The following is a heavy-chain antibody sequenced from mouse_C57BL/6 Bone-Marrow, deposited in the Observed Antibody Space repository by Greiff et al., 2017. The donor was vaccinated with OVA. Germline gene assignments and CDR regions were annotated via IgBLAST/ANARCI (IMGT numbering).Heavy chain of an antibody. CDR2: IYPGSGST. Sequence: LQPGAELVKPGASVKMSCKASGYTFTSYWITWVKQRPGQGLVWIGDIYPGSGSTNYNEKFKRKATLTVDTASSTAYMQLSSLTSEDSAVYYWARSFYDYWFAYWGQGTLVTVSA. V-gene: IGHV1-55*01. D-gene: IGHD2-4*01. CDR1: GYTFTSYW. J-gene: IGHJ3*01. CDR3: ARSFYDYWFAY.